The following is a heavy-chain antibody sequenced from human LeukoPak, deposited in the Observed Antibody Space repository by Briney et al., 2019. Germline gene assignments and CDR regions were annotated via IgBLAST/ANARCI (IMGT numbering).Heavy chain of an antibody. Sequence: GRSLRLSCAASGFAFSTYAMHWVRQAPGKGLEWVAVISYDGSNKYYADSVKGRFTISRDNSKNTLYVQMNSLRAEDTAVYYCARDKPDSGVNPYYFDYWAKGPLVTVSS. J-gene: IGHJ4*02. D-gene: IGHD4-23*01. CDR2: ISYDGSNK. V-gene: IGHV3-30-3*01. CDR1: GFAFSTYA. CDR3: ARDKPDSGVNPYYFDY.